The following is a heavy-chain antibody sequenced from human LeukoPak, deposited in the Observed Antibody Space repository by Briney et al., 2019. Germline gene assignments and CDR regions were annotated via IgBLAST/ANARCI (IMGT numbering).Heavy chain of an antibody. CDR1: VFTFSRYG. CDR3: AKAPNYYGSWSYYTLYYYYGMDV. D-gene: IGHD3-10*01. J-gene: IGHJ6*02. V-gene: IGHV3-30*02. CDR2: IRYDESKK. Sequence: PGGSLRLSCVACVFTFSRYGMHWVRQAPGRGRAWVAFIRYDESKKYYADYVKGRFTISRDNSKSTLYLQMNNLKAEDTAVYYCAKAPNYYGSWSYYTLYYYYGMDVWGQGTTVTVSS.